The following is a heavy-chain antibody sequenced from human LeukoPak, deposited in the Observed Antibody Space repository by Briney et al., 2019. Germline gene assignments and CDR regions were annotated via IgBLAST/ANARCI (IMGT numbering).Heavy chain of an antibody. J-gene: IGHJ3*02. Sequence: GGSLRLSCAASGFTFSVYFMGWVRQAPGKGLEWVAVIYSDRRTHYGDSVKGRFTISRDNSNNTLHLQMNSLRGEDTAVYYCARCGSDYDGGAFDIWGQGTVVTVSS. CDR2: IYSDRRT. CDR1: GFTFSVYF. CDR3: ARCGSDYDGGAFDI. V-gene: IGHV3-53*01. D-gene: IGHD2-21*02.